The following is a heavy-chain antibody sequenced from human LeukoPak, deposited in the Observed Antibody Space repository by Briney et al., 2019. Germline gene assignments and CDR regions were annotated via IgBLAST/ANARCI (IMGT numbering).Heavy chain of an antibody. V-gene: IGHV3-11*01. Sequence: GGSLRLSCAASGFTFSDYYMSWIRQAPGKGLEWVSYISSSGSTIYYADSAKGRFTISRDNAKNSLYLQMNSLGAEDTAAYYCAREYYDILTGYYLDYWGQGTLVTVSS. CDR3: AREYYDILTGYYLDY. J-gene: IGHJ4*02. D-gene: IGHD3-9*01. CDR2: ISSSGSTI. CDR1: GFTFSDYY.